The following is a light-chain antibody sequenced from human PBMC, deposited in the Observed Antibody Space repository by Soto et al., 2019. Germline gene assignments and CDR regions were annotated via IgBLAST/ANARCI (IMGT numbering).Light chain of an antibody. CDR1: QGIRND. J-gene: IGKJ2*01. CDR3: LQHNRYPFT. Sequence: DIQMTQSPSSLSASVGDRVTITCRASQGIRNDLAWYQQKPGKAPKRLIYAASRLQSGVPERFSGSGSGTEFTLTISSLQPEDFATYYCLQHNRYPFTFGQGTKLESK. CDR2: AAS. V-gene: IGKV1-17*01.